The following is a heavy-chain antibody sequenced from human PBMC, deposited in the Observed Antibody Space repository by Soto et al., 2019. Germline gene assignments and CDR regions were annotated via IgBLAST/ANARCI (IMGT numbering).Heavy chain of an antibody. CDR2: INAGNGNT. D-gene: IGHD3-3*01. J-gene: IGHJ4*02. V-gene: IGHV1-3*01. CDR1: GCTFTSYA. CDR3: ARYRPTYYDFWSGYPDY. Sequence: ASVKVSCKASGCTFTSYAMHWVRQAPGQRLEWMGWINAGNGNTKYSQKFQGRVTITRDTSASTAYMELSSLRSEDTAVYYCARYRPTYYDFWSGYPDYWGQGTLVTVSS.